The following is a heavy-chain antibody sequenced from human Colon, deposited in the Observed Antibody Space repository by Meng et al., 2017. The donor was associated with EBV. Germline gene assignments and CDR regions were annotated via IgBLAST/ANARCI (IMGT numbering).Heavy chain of an antibody. CDR1: GDSINSGGFY. Sequence: VQLQGSGPGLVKPSQTLSLTCAVSGDSINSGGFYWSWIRQPPGKGLEWIGYIYFTGSTYYSPSLKSRLNISIDTSKNQFSLRSVTAADTAVYYCARVSSGWDYFDYWGQGTLVTVAS. J-gene: IGHJ4*02. CDR3: ARVSSGWDYFDY. V-gene: IGHV4-31*11. CDR2: IYFTGST. D-gene: IGHD6-19*01.